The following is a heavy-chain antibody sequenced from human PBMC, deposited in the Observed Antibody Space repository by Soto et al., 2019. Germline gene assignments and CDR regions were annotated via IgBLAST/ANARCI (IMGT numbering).Heavy chain of an antibody. Sequence: QVQLVESGGGVVQPGRSLRLSCAASGFTFSSYGMHWVRQAPGKGLEWVAVISYDGSNKYYAESVKGRFTISRDNSKNTLYLQMNRRGAEDTAVYYCVVGTMIGVRHYYYYYGMDVWGQGTTVTVSS. V-gene: IGHV3-30*03. CDR1: GFTFSSYG. CDR2: ISYDGSNK. D-gene: IGHD3-22*01. CDR3: VVGTMIGVRHYYYYYGMDV. J-gene: IGHJ6*02.